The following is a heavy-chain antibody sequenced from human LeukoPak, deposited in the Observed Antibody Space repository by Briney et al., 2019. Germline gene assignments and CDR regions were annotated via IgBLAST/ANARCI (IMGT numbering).Heavy chain of an antibody. J-gene: IGHJ4*02. D-gene: IGHD7-27*01. V-gene: IGHV3-7*01. CDR3: ARHVGISF. Sequence: GSLRLSCTASGFTFSGAWMTWVRQAPGKGLEWVANIREDGTEKNYVDSVKGRFTISRDNAKNSLFLQMSNLRDDDTAIYYCARHVGISFWGQGTLVTVSS. CDR2: IREDGTEK. CDR1: GFTFSGAW.